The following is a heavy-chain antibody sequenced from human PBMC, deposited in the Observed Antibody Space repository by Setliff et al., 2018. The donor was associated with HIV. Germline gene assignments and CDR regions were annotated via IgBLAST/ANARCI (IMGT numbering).Heavy chain of an antibody. V-gene: IGHV4-34*01. CDR2: ISHSGGT. CDR3: ARGRYHYMDV. Sequence: SETLSLTCAVYGGSFSDYSWNWIRQPPGKELEWIGEISHSGGTNYNPSLKSRVTISLDTSKNQFSLKLTSVTAADTALYYCARGRYHYMDVWGKGTTVTV. CDR1: GGSFSDYS. J-gene: IGHJ6*03.